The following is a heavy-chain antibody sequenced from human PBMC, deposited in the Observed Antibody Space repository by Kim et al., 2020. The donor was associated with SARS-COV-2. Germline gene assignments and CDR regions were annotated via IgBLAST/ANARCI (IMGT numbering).Heavy chain of an antibody. CDR1: GFTFGTYA. V-gene: IGHV3-23*01. CDR3: AKEKVEQWYFDV. D-gene: IGHD6-13*01. J-gene: IGHJ2*01. CDR2: ISGSGGST. Sequence: GESLRLSCAASGFTFGTYAMSWVRQAPGKGLEWVSAISGSGGSTYYADSVKGRFTISRDNSRNTLYLQMNSLRAEDTAVYYCAKEKVEQWYFDVWGRGTLVTVSS.